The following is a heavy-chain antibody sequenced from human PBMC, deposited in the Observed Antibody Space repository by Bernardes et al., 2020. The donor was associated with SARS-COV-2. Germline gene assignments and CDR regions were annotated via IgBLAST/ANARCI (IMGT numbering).Heavy chain of an antibody. V-gene: IGHV3-23*01. J-gene: IGHJ4*02. CDR2: ISYGGSGT. Sequence: GSLRLSCAASGFTFSDYAMTWVRQAPGKGLEWVSAISYGGSGTHYADSVKGRFIISRDNSKKMVYLQMNSLRDEDTAVYYCSKGANPIAVAGPFDYWGQGTQVTVSS. CDR3: SKGANPIAVAGPFDY. CDR1: GFTFSDYA. D-gene: IGHD6-19*01.